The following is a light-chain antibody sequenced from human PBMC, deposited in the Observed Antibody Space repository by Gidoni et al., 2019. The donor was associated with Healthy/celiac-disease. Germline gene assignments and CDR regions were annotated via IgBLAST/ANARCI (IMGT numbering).Light chain of an antibody. CDR2: QDS. V-gene: IGLV3-1*01. J-gene: IGLJ1*01. CDR3: QAWDSSTYV. Sequence: SYALTQQPSVSVSPGQTASITCSGDKLGDKYACWYQQKPGQSPVLVIYQDSKRPSGIPERFSGSNSGNTATLTISGTHAMDEADYYCQAWDSSTYVFGTGTKVTVL. CDR1: KLGDKY.